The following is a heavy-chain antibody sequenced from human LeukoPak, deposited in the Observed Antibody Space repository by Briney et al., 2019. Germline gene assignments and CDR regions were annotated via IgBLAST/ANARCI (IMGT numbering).Heavy chain of an antibody. CDR3: AKSGPGLRVDYYFDY. V-gene: IGHV3-23*01. CDR1: GFTFSDCA. CDR2: ISGSGVMT. J-gene: IGHJ4*02. D-gene: IGHD3/OR15-3a*01. Sequence: GGSLRLSCAASGFTFSDCAMTWVRQAPGKGLEWVATISGSGVMTYYADSVKGRFTISRDNSKNTLYLQMNSLRAEDTAVYYCAKSGPGLRVDYYFDYWGQGTLVTVSS.